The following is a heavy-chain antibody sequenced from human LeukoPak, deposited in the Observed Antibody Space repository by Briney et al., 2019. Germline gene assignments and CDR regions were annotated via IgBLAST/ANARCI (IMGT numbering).Heavy chain of an antibody. J-gene: IGHJ4*02. CDR3: ARGAYRTNSALDY. D-gene: IGHD1-26*01. Sequence: SETLSLTCTVSGGSISSYYWSWIRQPPGKGLEWIGYIYYSGSTNYNPSLKSRVTISVDTPKNQFSLKLSSVTAADAAVYYCARGAYRTNSALDYWGQGTLVTVSS. CDR2: IYYSGST. CDR1: GGSISSYY. V-gene: IGHV4-59*01.